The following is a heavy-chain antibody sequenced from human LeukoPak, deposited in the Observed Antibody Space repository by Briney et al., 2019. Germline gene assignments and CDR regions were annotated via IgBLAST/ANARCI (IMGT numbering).Heavy chain of an antibody. CDR3: ARGYCSSTSCHYRGGAFDI. D-gene: IGHD2-2*01. J-gene: IGHJ3*02. V-gene: IGHV3-48*03. CDR2: ISSSGSTI. Sequence: GGSLRLSCAASGFTFSSYEMTWVRQAPGKGLEWVSYISSSGSTIHYADSVKGRFTVSRDNAKKSLYLQMNSLRAEDTAVYYCARGYCSSTSCHYRGGAFDIWGQGTMVTVSS. CDR1: GFTFSSYE.